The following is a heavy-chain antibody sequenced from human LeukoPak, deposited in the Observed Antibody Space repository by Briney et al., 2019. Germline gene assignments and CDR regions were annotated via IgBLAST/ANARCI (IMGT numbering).Heavy chain of an antibody. D-gene: IGHD1-26*01. CDR3: AKDQIVGAPAPSFDF. CDR1: GFTFSSYG. V-gene: IGHV3-30*02. Sequence: GGSLRLSCAASGFTFSSYGMHWVRQAPGKGLEWVAFIRFDGSNKYYPDSVKGRFTISRDNSKNTLYLQMNSLRAEGTAIYYCAKDQIVGAPAPSFDFWGQGTLVTVSS. J-gene: IGHJ4*02. CDR2: IRFDGSNK.